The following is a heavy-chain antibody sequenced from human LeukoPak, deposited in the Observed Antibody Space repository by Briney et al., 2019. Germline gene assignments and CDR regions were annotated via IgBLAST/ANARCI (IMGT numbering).Heavy chain of an antibody. CDR1: GFTFSSYW. Sequence: PGGSLRLSCAASGFTFSSYWMSWVRQAPGKGLQWVANIKQDGSEKYYVDSVKGRFTISRDNAKNSLYLKMNSLRAEDTAVYYCARDRWELLFADAGDIWGQGTRVTVSS. D-gene: IGHD1-26*01. CDR3: ARDRWELLFADAGDI. J-gene: IGHJ3*02. CDR2: IKQDGSEK. V-gene: IGHV3-7*01.